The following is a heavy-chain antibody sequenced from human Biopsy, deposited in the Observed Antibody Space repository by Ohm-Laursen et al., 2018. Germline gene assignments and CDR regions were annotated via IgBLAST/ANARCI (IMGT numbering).Heavy chain of an antibody. CDR1: GGDINNYY. CDR3: ASVVLGPTNDAFDL. Sequence: GTLSLTCSVSGGDINNYYWSWIRQPAGKGLEWIGRIYPGGSTNYNPSLKSRVTMSVDTSKKQLSLRLRSVTAADTAMHYCASVVLGPTNDAFDLWGQGTMVVVSS. J-gene: IGHJ3*01. D-gene: IGHD3-22*01. CDR2: IYPGGST. V-gene: IGHV4-4*07.